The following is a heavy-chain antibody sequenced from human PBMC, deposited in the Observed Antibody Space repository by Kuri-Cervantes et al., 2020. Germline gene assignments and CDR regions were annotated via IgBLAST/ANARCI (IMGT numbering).Heavy chain of an antibody. V-gene: IGHV4-34*01. CDR2: INHSGST. J-gene: IGHJ1*01. Sequence: ESLKISCAVYGGSFSGYYWSWIRQPPGKGLEWIGEINHSGSTNYNPSLKSRVTISLDTSNNQFSLKLTSVTDADAAMYYCARGDVAARLQHWGQGTLVTVSS. CDR3: ARGDVAARLQH. D-gene: IGHD6-25*01. CDR1: GGSFSGYY.